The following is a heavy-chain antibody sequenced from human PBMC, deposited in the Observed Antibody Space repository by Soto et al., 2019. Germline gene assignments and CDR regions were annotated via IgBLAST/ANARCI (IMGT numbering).Heavy chain of an antibody. CDR3: ARDLCSGRSCYPIPEDY. V-gene: IGHV1-8*01. J-gene: IGHJ4*02. CDR1: GYTFTSYD. Sequence: GASVKVSCKASGYTFTSYDINWVRQATGQGLEWMGWMNPNSGNTGYAQKFQGRVTMTRNTSISTAYMELSSLRSEDTAVYYCARDLCSGRSCYPIPEDYWGQGTLVTVSS. CDR2: MNPNSGNT. D-gene: IGHD2-15*01.